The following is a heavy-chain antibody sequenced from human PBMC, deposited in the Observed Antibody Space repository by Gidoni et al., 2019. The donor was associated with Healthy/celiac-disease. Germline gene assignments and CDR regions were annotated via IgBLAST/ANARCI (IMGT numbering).Heavy chain of an antibody. J-gene: IGHJ4*02. Sequence: EVQLLESGGGLVQPGGSLRLSCAASGFTFSSYAMSWVRQAPGKGLEWVSAISGSGGSTYYSDSVKGRFTISRDNSKNTLYLQMNSLRAEDTAVYYCAKAGYYYDSSGYQFDYWGQGTLVTVSS. D-gene: IGHD3-22*01. CDR3: AKAGYYYDSSGYQFDY. CDR1: GFTFSSYA. CDR2: ISGSGGST. V-gene: IGHV3-23*01.